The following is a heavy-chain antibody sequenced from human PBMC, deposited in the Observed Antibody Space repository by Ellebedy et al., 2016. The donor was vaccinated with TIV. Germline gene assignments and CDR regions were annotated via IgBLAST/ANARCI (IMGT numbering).Heavy chain of an antibody. CDR2: IKQDGSEK. J-gene: IGHJ5*02. CDR3: ARVLYYLGNWFDP. Sequence: GGSLRLSXAASGSTFSSYAMSWVRQAPGKGLEWVANIKQDGSEKYYVDSVKGRFTISRDNAKNSLYLQMNSLRAEDTAVYYCARVLYYLGNWFDPWGQGTLVTVSS. CDR1: GSTFSSYA. V-gene: IGHV3-7*03. D-gene: IGHD2/OR15-2a*01.